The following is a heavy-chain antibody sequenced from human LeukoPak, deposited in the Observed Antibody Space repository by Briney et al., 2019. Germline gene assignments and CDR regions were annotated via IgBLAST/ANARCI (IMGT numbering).Heavy chain of an antibody. Sequence: SETLSLTCTVSGGSISSGGYYWSWVRQHPGKGLEWIGYIYYSGSTYYNPSLKSRVTISVDTSKNQFSLKLSSVTAADTAVYYCARRSLTGTTGQNWYFDLWGRGTLVTVSS. D-gene: IGHD1-14*01. J-gene: IGHJ2*01. CDR3: ARRSLTGTTGQNWYFDL. V-gene: IGHV4-31*03. CDR2: IYYSGST. CDR1: GGSISSGGYY.